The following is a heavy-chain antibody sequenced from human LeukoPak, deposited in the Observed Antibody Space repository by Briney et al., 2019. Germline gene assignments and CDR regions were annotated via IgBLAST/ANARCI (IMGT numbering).Heavy chain of an antibody. CDR1: GGSFSGYY. J-gene: IGHJ6*02. V-gene: IGHV4-34*01. D-gene: IGHD2-2*02. CDR2: INHSGST. CDR3: ASQGHSCSSTSCYSADYYGMDV. Sequence: PSETLSLTCAVYGGSFSGYYWSWIRQPPGKGLEWIGEINHSGSTNYNPSLKSRVTISVDTSKNQFSLKLSSVTAADTAVYYCASQGHSCSSTSCYSADYYGMDVWGQGTTVTVSS.